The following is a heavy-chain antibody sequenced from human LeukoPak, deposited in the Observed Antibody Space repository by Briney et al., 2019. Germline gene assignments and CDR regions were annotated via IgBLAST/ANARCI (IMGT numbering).Heavy chain of an antibody. CDR2: INPTSGGT. Sequence: ASVTVSCKVSGYTFTGYYIHWVRQAPGQGLEWMGWINPTSGGTNYAQKFQGRVTMTRDTSISTAYMELSSLRSEDMAVYYCAREEFSSSWYVFDYWGQGTLVTVSS. CDR1: GYTFTGYY. CDR3: AREEFSSSWYVFDY. D-gene: IGHD6-13*01. V-gene: IGHV1-2*02. J-gene: IGHJ4*02.